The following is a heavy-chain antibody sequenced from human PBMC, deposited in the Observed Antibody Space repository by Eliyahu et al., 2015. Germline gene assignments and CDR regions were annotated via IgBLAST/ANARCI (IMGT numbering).Heavy chain of an antibody. Sequence: EVQLVQSGAEVKKPGESLKISXKGSGYSFTSYWXGWVRQMPGKGLEWMGIIXPGDSDTRYSPPFQGQVTISADKSISTAYLQWSSMKASDTAMYYCARHIGLGYCSGGSCEGWFDPWGQGTLVTVSS. CDR1: GYSFTSYW. D-gene: IGHD2-15*01. CDR3: ARHIGLGYCSGGSCEGWFDP. J-gene: IGHJ5*02. V-gene: IGHV5-51*01. CDR2: IXPGDSDT.